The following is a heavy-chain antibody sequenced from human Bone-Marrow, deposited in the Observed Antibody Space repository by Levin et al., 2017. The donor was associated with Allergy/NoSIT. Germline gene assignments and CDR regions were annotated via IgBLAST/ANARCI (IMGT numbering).Heavy chain of an antibody. CDR3: ARGLRSNYSGHYYYYYMDV. D-gene: IGHD4-11*01. Sequence: ASVKVSCKASGGTFSSYAISWVRQAPGQGLEWMGGIIPIFGTANYAQKFQGRVTITADKSTSTAYMELSSLRSEDTAVYYCARGLRSNYSGHYYYYYMDVWGKGTTVTVSS. CDR2: IIPIFGTA. CDR1: GGTFSSYA. J-gene: IGHJ6*03. V-gene: IGHV1-69*06.